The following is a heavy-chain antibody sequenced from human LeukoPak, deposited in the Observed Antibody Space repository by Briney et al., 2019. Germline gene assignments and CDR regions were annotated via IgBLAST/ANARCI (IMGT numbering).Heavy chain of an antibody. J-gene: IGHJ6*02. CDR1: GXTFDDYA. V-gene: IGHV3-43*02. CDR3: AKSIAAAGYYYYGMDV. Sequence: GGSLRLSCAASGXTFDDYAMHWVRQAPGKGLEWVSLISEDGGSTYYADSVKGRFTISRDNSNNSLYLQMNSLRLEDTALYYCAKSIAAAGYYYYGMDVWGQGTTVTVSS. CDR2: ISEDGGST. D-gene: IGHD6-13*01.